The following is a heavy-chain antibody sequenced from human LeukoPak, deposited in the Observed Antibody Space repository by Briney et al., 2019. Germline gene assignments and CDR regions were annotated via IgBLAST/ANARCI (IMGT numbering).Heavy chain of an antibody. J-gene: IGHJ4*02. V-gene: IGHV1-24*01. D-gene: IGHD2-21*01. CDR1: GYTLTELS. CDR3: ATGLWGGRVDY. Sequence: ASVKVSCKVSGYTLTELSMHWVRQAPGKGLEWMGGFDPEDGETIYAQKFQGRVTMTKDTSTDTAYMELSSLRSEDTAVYYCATGLWGGRVDYWGQGTLVTVSS. CDR2: FDPEDGET.